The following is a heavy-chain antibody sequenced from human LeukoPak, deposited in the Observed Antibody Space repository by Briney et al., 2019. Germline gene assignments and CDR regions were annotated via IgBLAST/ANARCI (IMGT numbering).Heavy chain of an antibody. V-gene: IGHV3-23*01. J-gene: IGHJ3*02. CDR2: ISGSGGST. D-gene: IGHD3-10*01. Sequence: GGSLRLYGAASGFTFSRNAMSWVRQAPGKGLEGVSAISGSGGSTYYADSVKGRFTISRDNSKNTLYLQMNSLRAEDTAVYYCAKDREYCYGSGSYADIWGQGTMVTVSS. CDR1: GFTFSRNA. CDR3: AKDREYCYGSGSYADI.